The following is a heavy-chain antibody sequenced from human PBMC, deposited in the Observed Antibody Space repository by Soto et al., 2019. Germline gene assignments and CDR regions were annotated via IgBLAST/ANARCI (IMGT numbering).Heavy chain of an antibody. V-gene: IGHV3-7*03. CDR3: AVYGYGVSAAAY. CDR2: INQDGSER. CDR1: GLTFRNDW. Sequence: QPGGSLRLSCAVSGLTFRNDWLSWVRQAPGKGLEWVANINQDGSERYYVDSVRGRFTISRDNVENSLYLQLNGLRPEDTAVYYCAVYGYGVSAAAYWGQGTLVTVSS. D-gene: IGHD4-17*01. J-gene: IGHJ4*02.